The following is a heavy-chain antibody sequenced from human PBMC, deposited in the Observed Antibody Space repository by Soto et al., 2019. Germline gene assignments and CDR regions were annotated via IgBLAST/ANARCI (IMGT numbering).Heavy chain of an antibody. J-gene: IGHJ4*02. CDR3: AKSVYNWNDGFFDY. V-gene: IGHV3-30*18. CDR2: ISYDGNNK. CDR1: GFTFSSYG. D-gene: IGHD1-1*01. Sequence: PGGSLRHSCAASGFTFSSYGMHWVRQAPGKGLEWVTVISYDGNNKYYADSVKGRFTISRDNSKNTLYLQMNSLRAEDTVVYYCAKSVYNWNDGFFDYWGQGTLVTVSS.